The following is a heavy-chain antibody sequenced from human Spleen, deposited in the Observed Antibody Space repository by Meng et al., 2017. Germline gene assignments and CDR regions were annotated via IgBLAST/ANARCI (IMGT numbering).Heavy chain of an antibody. Sequence: VQLVESGGGLVTPGGSLRLSCAASGFTFSDYYMSWVRQAPGRGLEWVAYIDSGGNTFYADSVKGRFIISRDNSKNTLSLQMNSLRAEDTAVYYCARSFIAAAGGGYWGQGTLVTVSS. CDR3: ARSFIAAAGGGY. V-gene: IGHV3-66*01. CDR1: GFTFSDYY. CDR2: IDSGGNT. D-gene: IGHD6-13*01. J-gene: IGHJ4*02.